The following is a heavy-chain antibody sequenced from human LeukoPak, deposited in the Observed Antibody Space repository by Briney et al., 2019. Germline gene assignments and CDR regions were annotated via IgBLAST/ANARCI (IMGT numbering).Heavy chain of an antibody. J-gene: IGHJ4*02. CDR2: IYYSGSI. CDR3: ARVWASSGWAFDY. CDR1: GGSISSYY. Sequence: SETLSLTCTVSGGSISSYYWSWIRQPPGKGLEWIGYIYYSGSINYNPSLKSRVTISVDTSKNQFSLKLSSVTAADTAVYYCARVWASSGWAFDYWGQGTLVTVSS. D-gene: IGHD6-19*01. V-gene: IGHV4-59*01.